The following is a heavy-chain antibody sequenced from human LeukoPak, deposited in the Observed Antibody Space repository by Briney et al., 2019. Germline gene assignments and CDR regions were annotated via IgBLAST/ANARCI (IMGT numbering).Heavy chain of an antibody. CDR1: GGYFRVYY. D-gene: IGHD3-22*01. CDR2: FNHSGST. Sequence: ASDTLFLNCACKGGYFRVYYWSWIRQPPGNGLDWIGEFNHSGSTIYNPSLKSRVTISVDTSKNQFSLKLSSVTAADTAVYYCARLLRGGRDTPMVTMIVVRAKSGAFDIWGQGTMVTVSS. CDR3: ARLLRGGRDTPMVTMIVVRAKSGAFDI. V-gene: IGHV4-34*01. J-gene: IGHJ3*02.